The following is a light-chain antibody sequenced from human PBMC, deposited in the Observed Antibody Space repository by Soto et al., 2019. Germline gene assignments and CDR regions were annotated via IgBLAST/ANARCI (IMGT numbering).Light chain of an antibody. CDR1: SSNIGAGYD. CDR2: GNN. CDR3: QSYDTGLGGYV. J-gene: IGLJ1*01. Sequence: QSVLTQPPSVSGAPGQRVTISCSGGSSNIGAGYDVQWYQQLPGTAPRLLIYGNNNRPSGVPERFSGSNSGTSASLAISGLQAEDELDYYRQSYDTGLGGYVFGTGTKLTVL. V-gene: IGLV1-40*01.